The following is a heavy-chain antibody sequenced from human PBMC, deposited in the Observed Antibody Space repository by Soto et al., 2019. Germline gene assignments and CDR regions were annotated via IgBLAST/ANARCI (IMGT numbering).Heavy chain of an antibody. J-gene: IGHJ4*02. V-gene: IGHV4-31*03. CDR1: GGSISSGGYY. Sequence: QVQLQESGPGLVKPSQTLSLTCTVSGGSISSGGYYWSWSRQHPGKGLEGIGYIYYSGSTYYNPSLKIRVTISVDTSKNQFSLKLSSVTAADTAVYYCAREVDSSGYQTYFDYWGQGTLVTVSS. CDR3: AREVDSSGYQTYFDY. D-gene: IGHD3-22*01. CDR2: IYYSGST.